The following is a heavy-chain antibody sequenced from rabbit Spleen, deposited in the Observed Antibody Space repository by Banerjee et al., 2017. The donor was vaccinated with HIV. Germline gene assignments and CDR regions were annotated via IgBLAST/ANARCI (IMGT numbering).Heavy chain of an antibody. Sequence: QEQLVESGGGLVKPEGSLKLSCTASGFSFSNKAVMCWVRQAPGKGLEWIACINAVTGKAVYASWAKGRVTISKTSSTTVPLQVTSLTAADTATYFCARDLGDSFDDYGDYFDLWGQGTLVTVS. CDR2: INAVTGKA. J-gene: IGHJ4*01. D-gene: IGHD2-1*01. V-gene: IGHV1S45*01. CDR1: GFSFSNKAV. CDR3: ARDLGDSFDDYGDYFDL.